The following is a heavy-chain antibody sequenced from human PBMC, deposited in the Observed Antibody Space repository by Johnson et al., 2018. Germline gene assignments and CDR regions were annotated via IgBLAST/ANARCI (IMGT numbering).Heavy chain of an antibody. CDR2: ISYDGSNK. D-gene: IGHD5-12*01. Sequence: QVQLVQSGGGVVQPGRSLRLSCAASGFTFSSYDMHWVRQAPGKGLEWVALISYDGSNKYYADSVKGRFTISRDNSKNTLYLQMNSLRAEDTALYYCARDPLGGDYDYAFDIWGQGTMVTVSS. J-gene: IGHJ3*02. V-gene: IGHV3-30-3*01. CDR1: GFTFSSYD. CDR3: ARDPLGGDYDYAFDI.